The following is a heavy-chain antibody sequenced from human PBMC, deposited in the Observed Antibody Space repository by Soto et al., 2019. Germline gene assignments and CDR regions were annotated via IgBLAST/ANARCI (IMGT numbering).Heavy chain of an antibody. CDR1: GFTFSNAW. Sequence: GGSLRLSCAASGFTFSNAWMSWVRQAPGKGLEWVGRIKSKTDGGTTDYAAPVKGRFTISRDDSKNTLYLQMNSLKTEDTAVYYCTTDFLGGADSSGWFVPYYFDYWGQGTLVTVSS. D-gene: IGHD6-19*01. V-gene: IGHV3-15*01. CDR2: IKSKTDGGTT. J-gene: IGHJ4*02. CDR3: TTDFLGGADSSGWFVPYYFDY.